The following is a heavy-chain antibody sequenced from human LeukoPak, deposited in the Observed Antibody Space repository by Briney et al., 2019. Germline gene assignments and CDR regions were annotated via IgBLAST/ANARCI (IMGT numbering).Heavy chain of an antibody. V-gene: IGHV4-4*07. J-gene: IGHJ6*03. CDR1: GGSISSYY. Sequence: SETLSLTCTVSGGSISSYYWSWMRQPAGKGLEWIGRIYTSGSTNYNPSLKSRVTISVDKSKNQFSLKLSSVTAADTAVYYCARDTGPSIYYYYMDVWGKGTTVTVSS. CDR2: IYTSGST. CDR3: ARDTGPSIYYYYMDV.